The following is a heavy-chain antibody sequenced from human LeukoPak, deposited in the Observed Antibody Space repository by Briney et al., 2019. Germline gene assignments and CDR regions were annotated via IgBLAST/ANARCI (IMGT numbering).Heavy chain of an antibody. CDR3: ASAVSSGWSYFDY. D-gene: IGHD6-19*01. J-gene: IGHJ4*02. CDR1: GFTFSSYG. CDR2: IWYDGSNK. V-gene: IGHV3-33*01. Sequence: GGSLRLSCAASGFTFSSYGMHWVRQAPGKGLEWVAVIWYDGSNKYYADSMKGRFTISRDNSKNPLYLQMNSLRAEDTAVYYCASAVSSGWSYFDYWGQGTLVTVSS.